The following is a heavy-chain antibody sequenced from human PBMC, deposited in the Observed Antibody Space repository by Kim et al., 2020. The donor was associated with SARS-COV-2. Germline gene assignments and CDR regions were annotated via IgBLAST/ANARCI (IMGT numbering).Heavy chain of an antibody. D-gene: IGHD3-3*01. Sequence: GGSLRLSCAASGFTFSSYGMHWVRQAPGKGLEWVAVISYDGSNKYYADSVKGRFTISRDNSKNTLYLQMNSLRAEDTAVYYCAKAKGITIFGSGYYYYYGMDVWGQGTTVTVSS. CDR3: AKAKGITIFGSGYYYYYGMDV. CDR1: GFTFSSYG. V-gene: IGHV3-30*18. CDR2: ISYDGSNK. J-gene: IGHJ6*02.